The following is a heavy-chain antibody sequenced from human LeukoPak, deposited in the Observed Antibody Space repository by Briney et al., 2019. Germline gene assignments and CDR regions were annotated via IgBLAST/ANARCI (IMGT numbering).Heavy chain of an antibody. D-gene: IGHD5-18*01. CDR1: GGSISSYY. CDR2: IYYSGST. CDR3: AGIRGYSYGWYFDY. Sequence: PSETLSLTCTVSGGSISSYYWSWIRQPPGKGLEWIGYIYYSGSTNYNPSLKSRVTISVDTSKNQFSLKLSSVTAADTAVYYCAGIRGYSYGWYFDYWGQETLVTVSS. J-gene: IGHJ4*02. V-gene: IGHV4-59*01.